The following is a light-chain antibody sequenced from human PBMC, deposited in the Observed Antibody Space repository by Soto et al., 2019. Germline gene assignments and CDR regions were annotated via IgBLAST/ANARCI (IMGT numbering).Light chain of an antibody. CDR2: GAS. CDR3: QLYDNSLYT. V-gene: IGKV3-20*01. J-gene: IGKJ2*01. Sequence: EIVLTQSAGTLSLSPGERATLSCRASQSVSSNYLAWYQQKPGQAPRLLIYGASTRATGIPDRFSGSGSGTDFTLTISRLEPEDFAVYYCQLYDNSLYTFGQGTNLDSK. CDR1: QSVSSNY.